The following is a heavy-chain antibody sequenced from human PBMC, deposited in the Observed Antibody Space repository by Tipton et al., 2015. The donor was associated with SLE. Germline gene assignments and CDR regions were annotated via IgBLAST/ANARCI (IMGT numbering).Heavy chain of an antibody. CDR1: GFTFSSYW. J-gene: IGHJ3*02. V-gene: IGHV3-74*01. Sequence: SLRLSCEASGFTFSSYWMHWVRQGPGKELVWVSGINKEGSDTRYGDSAKGRFTISRDNAKNTLYLQMHSLRVDDTAVYYCGRGGPPNAIDIWGRGTTVSVSS. CDR2: INKEGSDT. CDR3: GRGGPPNAIDI.